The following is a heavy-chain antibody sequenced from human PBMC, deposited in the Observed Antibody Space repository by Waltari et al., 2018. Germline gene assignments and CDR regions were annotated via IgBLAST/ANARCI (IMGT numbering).Heavy chain of an antibody. D-gene: IGHD4-17*01. J-gene: IGHJ4*02. Sequence: QLQLQESGPGLVKPSETLSLTCTVSGGSISSSSYYWGWIRQPPGRGLEWIGSSYYSGSTDYNPSLKSRVTISVDTSKNQFSLKLSSVTAADTAVYYCARQRLTVTFYGEAKEIDYWGQGTLVTVSS. V-gene: IGHV4-39*01. CDR1: GGSISSSSYY. CDR2: SYYSGST. CDR3: ARQRLTVTFYGEAKEIDY.